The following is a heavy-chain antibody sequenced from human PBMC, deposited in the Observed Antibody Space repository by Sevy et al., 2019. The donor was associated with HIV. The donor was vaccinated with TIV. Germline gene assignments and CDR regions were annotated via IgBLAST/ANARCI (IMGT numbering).Heavy chain of an antibody. V-gene: IGHV3-7*01. CDR1: GFTFSSYW. CDR3: ARAQQVTMLVVIGGLYFDF. CDR2: IKQDMSEK. D-gene: IGHD3-22*01. Sequence: GRSLRLSCAASGFTFSSYWMTWVRQAPGKGLEWVANIKQDMSEKYYSDSVNGRFTISRENARQSLYLQMESLRAEDTAVYYCARAQQVTMLVVIGGLYFDFWGQGTLVTVSS. J-gene: IGHJ4*02.